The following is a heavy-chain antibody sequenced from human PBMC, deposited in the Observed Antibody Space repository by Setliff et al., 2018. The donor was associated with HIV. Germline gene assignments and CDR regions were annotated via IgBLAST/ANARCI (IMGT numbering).Heavy chain of an antibody. V-gene: IGHV4-39*01. CDR2: IYYSGST. Sequence: PSETLSLTCTVSGGSISSSSYYWGWIRQPPGKGLEWIGSIYYSGSTYYNPSLKSRVTISVDTSKNQFSLKLSSVTAADTAVYYCVRKATYYYGSGSSNDYWGQGTLVTVSS. CDR1: GGSISSSSYY. J-gene: IGHJ4*02. D-gene: IGHD3-10*01. CDR3: VRKATYYYGSGSSNDY.